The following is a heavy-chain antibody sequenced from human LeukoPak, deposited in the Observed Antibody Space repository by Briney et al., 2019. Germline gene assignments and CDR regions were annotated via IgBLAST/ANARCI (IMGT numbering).Heavy chain of an antibody. CDR2: IRSKAYGGTT. Sequence: PGGSLRLSCAASGFTFSGYSMNWVRQAPGKGLEWVGFIRSKAYGGTTEYAASVKGRFTISRDDSKSIAYLQMNSLKTEDTAVYYCTRGVIAVAGIWFDPWGQGTLVTVSS. D-gene: IGHD6-13*01. CDR1: GFTFSGYS. CDR3: TRGVIAVAGIWFDP. V-gene: IGHV3-49*04. J-gene: IGHJ5*02.